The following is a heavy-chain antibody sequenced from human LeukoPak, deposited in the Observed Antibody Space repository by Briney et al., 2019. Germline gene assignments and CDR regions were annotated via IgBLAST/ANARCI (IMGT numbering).Heavy chain of an antibody. V-gene: IGHV3-30*04. CDR2: ISYDGIIE. D-gene: IGHD6-13*01. CDR3: AKDISTGWSIKCFFDY. CDR1: GFAFSSFA. Sequence: WRSLRLSCAASGFAFSSFAMHWVRQAPGKGLEWVSLISYDGIIEDYSDSVKGRFTISRGNFKNTLFLQMNSLKHEDTAVYYCAKDISTGWSIKCFFDYWGQGTLVTVSS. J-gene: IGHJ4*02.